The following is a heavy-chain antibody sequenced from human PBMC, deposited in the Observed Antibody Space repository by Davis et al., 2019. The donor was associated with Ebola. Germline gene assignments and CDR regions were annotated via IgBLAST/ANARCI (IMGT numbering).Heavy chain of an antibody. CDR1: GYTFTSYG. V-gene: IGHV1-18*01. CDR2: ISGYSGDI. CDR3: AKDSSSWYYFDDSGYPFDD. Sequence: ASVKVSCKASGYTFTSYGSSWVRQAPGQGLEWLGWISGYSGDIKYEQKVQDRVTLTTDTSTNTAYMELRSLRSDDTAVYYCAKDSSSWYYFDDSGYPFDDWGQGTLVIVSS. J-gene: IGHJ4*02. D-gene: IGHD3-22*01.